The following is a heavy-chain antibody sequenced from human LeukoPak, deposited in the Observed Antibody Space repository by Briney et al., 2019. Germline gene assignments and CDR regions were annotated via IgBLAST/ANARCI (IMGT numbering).Heavy chain of an antibody. V-gene: IGHV1-69*02. CDR2: IIPILGIA. J-gene: IGHJ6*03. CDR1: GGTFSSYT. D-gene: IGHD4-11*01. Sequence: SVKVSCKASGGTFSSYTISWVRQAPGQGLEWMGRIIPILGIANLAQKFQGRVPITAGQSPSIAYIELSSLRSEGQAVYFCVSKGSQVSVTTYSLYYYMDVWGKGTTVTVSS. CDR3: VSKGSQVSVTTYSLYYYMDV.